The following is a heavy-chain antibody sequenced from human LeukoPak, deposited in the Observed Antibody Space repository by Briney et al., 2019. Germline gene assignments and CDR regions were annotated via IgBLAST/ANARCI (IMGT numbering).Heavy chain of an antibody. CDR2: IYPGDSDT. Sequence: GESLKISCKGSGYSFTSYWIGWVRQMPGKGLEWMEIIYPGDSDTRYSPSFQGQVTISADKSISTAYLQWSSLKASDTAMYYCARQRQRYSSGWFFDYWGQGTLVTVSS. J-gene: IGHJ4*02. CDR3: ARQRQRYSSGWFFDY. CDR1: GYSFTSYW. D-gene: IGHD6-19*01. V-gene: IGHV5-51*01.